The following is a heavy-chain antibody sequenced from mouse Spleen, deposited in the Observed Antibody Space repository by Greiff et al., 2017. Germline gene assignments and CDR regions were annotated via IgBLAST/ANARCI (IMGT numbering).Heavy chain of an antibody. CDR3: AREWNYYGVLFYY. J-gene: IGHJ2*01. V-gene: IGHV5-4*01. CDR2: ISSGGSYT. Sequence: EVQRVESGGGLVKPGGSLKLSCAASGFTFSSYAMSWVRQTPEKRLEWVATISSGGSYTYYPDSVKGRFTISRDNAKNNLYLQMSHLKSEDTAMYYCAREWNYYGVLFYYWGQGTTRTVS. D-gene: IGHD1-1*01. CDR1: GFTFSSYA.